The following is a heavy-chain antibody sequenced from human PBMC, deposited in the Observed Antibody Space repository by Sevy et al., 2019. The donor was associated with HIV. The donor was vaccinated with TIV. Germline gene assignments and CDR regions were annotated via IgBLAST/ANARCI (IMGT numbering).Heavy chain of an antibody. CDR1: GFILSDYY. CDR2: ISGNDDTI. J-gene: IGHJ6*02. D-gene: IGHD4-17*01. Sequence: GGSLRLSCAASGFILSDYYMTWVRQAPGKGLEWVSYISGNDDTIYYAESVKGRFTTSRDNTKNSLYLQMNSLRAEDTAVYYCARDDVKDGDLGDYYYYAMDVWGQGTTVTVSS. CDR3: ARDDVKDGDLGDYYYYAMDV. V-gene: IGHV3-11*01.